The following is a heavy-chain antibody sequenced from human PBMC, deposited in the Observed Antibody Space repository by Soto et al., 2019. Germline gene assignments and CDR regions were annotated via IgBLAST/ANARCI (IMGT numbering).Heavy chain of an antibody. D-gene: IGHD2-2*01. J-gene: IGHJ4*02. CDR3: ARGRGSTGYLGREHYFDY. V-gene: IGHV3-66*01. CDR1: GFSVTNNY. Sequence: EVQVVESGGGLVQPGGSLRLSCAASGFSVTNNYMNWVRHAPGQGLEWVSIIDIGGNTYYADSVKDRFTISRDNSRNTLYLHMDSLRAEDTAVYYCARGRGSTGYLGREHYFDYWGQGTLVTVSP. CDR2: IDIGGNT.